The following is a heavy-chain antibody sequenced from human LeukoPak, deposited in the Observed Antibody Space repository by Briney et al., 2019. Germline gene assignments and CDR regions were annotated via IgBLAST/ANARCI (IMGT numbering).Heavy chain of an antibody. CDR3: ARGVAVAALDY. Sequence: SVKVSCKASGGTFSSYAISWVRQAPGQGLEWMGGIIPIFGTANYAQKFQGRVTITADKSTSTAYMELSSLRSGDTAVYYCARGVAVAALDYWGQGTLVTVSS. V-gene: IGHV1-69*06. CDR2: IIPIFGTA. CDR1: GGTFSSYA. J-gene: IGHJ4*02. D-gene: IGHD6-19*01.